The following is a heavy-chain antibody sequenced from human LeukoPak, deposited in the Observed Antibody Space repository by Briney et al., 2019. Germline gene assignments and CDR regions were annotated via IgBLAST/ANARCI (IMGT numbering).Heavy chain of an antibody. V-gene: IGHV4-39*07. CDR2: IYYSGST. Sequence: SATLSLTFAVSGCSLNNKSYYLGWVRQPPGKGLEGVGSIYYSGSTYYNPSLKSRVTISVDTSKNQFSLKLSSVTAADTAVYYCARHLAGHFGGFYFDYWGQGTLVTVSS. J-gene: IGHJ4*02. D-gene: IGHD2-21*01. CDR1: GCSLNNKSYY. CDR3: ARHLAGHFGGFYFDY.